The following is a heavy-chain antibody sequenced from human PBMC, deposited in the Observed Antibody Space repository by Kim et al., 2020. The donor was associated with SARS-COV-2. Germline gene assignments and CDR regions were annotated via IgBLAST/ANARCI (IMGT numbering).Heavy chain of an antibody. J-gene: IGHJ6*02. V-gene: IGHV1-69*13. D-gene: IGHD5-18*01. Sequence: SVKVSCKASGGTFSSYAISWVRQAPGQGLEWMGGIIPIFGTANYAQKFQGRVTITADESTSTAYMELSSLRSEDTAVYYCASRDKAYYYYGMDVWGQGTTVTVSS. CDR1: GGTFSSYA. CDR3: ASRDKAYYYYGMDV. CDR2: IIPIFGTA.